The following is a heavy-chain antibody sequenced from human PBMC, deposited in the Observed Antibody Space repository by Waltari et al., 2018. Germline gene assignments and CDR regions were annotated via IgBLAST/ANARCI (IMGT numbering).Heavy chain of an antibody. J-gene: IGHJ5*02. Sequence: QVQLQESGPGLVKPSETLSLTCAVSGYSISSGYSWGWIRQPPGKGLEWIGSIYHSGSTYYNPSLKSRVTISVDTSKNQFSLKLSSVTAADTAVYYCARHSTAVQGPWGQGTLVTVSS. CDR1: GYSISSGYS. CDR2: IYHSGST. V-gene: IGHV4-38-2*01. CDR3: ARHSTAVQGP. D-gene: IGHD3-10*01.